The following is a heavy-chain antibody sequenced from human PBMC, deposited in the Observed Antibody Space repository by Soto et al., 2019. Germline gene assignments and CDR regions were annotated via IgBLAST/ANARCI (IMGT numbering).Heavy chain of an antibody. Sequence: EVQLVESGGGLVQPGGSLRLSCAASGFTLSGYWMSWVRQAPGKGLEWVANIKQDGSEKYYVDSVKGRFTISRDNAKNSLYLQMNRLRAEDTALYYCARDYGSSSSPRYYGMDVWGQGTTVTVSS. V-gene: IGHV3-7*05. J-gene: IGHJ6*02. CDR3: ARDYGSSSSPRYYGMDV. D-gene: IGHD6-13*01. CDR1: GFTLSGYW. CDR2: IKQDGSEK.